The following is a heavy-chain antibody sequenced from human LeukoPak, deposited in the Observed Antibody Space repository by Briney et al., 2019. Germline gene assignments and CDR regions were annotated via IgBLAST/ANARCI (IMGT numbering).Heavy chain of an antibody. Sequence: SETLSLTCTVSGGSISSSSYYWGWIRQPPGKGLEWIGSIYHSGSTYYNPSLKSRVTISVDTSKNQFSLKLSSVTAADTAVYHCARDPTIDYGDYGAFDIWGQGTMVTVSS. V-gene: IGHV4-39*07. CDR3: ARDPTIDYGDYGAFDI. D-gene: IGHD4-17*01. CDR2: IYHSGST. CDR1: GGSISSSSYY. J-gene: IGHJ3*02.